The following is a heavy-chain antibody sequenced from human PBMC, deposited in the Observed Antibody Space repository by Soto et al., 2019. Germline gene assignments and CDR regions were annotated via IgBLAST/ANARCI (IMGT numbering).Heavy chain of an antibody. CDR2: ISTDGSST. D-gene: IGHD2-2*01. CDR1: GFTFSTYW. V-gene: IGHV3-74*01. CDR3: ARATGSNHPFDY. Sequence: EVQLVESGGGLVQPGGSLRLSCAATGFTFSTYWMHWVRQGPGKGLVWVSRISTDGSSTTYADSVKGRFTISRDNAKNTRYLQMNRLRAEDTAVYYCARATGSNHPFDYWGQGSLVTVSS. J-gene: IGHJ4*02.